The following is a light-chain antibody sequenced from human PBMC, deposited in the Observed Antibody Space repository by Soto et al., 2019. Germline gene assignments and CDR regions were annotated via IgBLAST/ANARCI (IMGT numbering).Light chain of an antibody. CDR1: SGSIASNY. CDR2: EGN. J-gene: IGLJ2*01. Sequence: NFMLTQPHSVSEYPGKTVTISCTRSSGSIASNYVQWYQQSPGSVPTTVIYEGNQRPSGVPDRFSGSTDGSSNSASLTISGLHTEDEADYYCQSYDISTVVFGGGTKLTVL. V-gene: IGLV6-57*04. CDR3: QSYDISTVV.